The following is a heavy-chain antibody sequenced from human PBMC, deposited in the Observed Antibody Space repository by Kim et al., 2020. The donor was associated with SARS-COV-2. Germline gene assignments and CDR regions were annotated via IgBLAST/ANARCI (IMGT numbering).Heavy chain of an antibody. CDR2: SRDKANSYTT. D-gene: IGHD1-1*01. V-gene: IGHV3-72*01. Sequence: GGSLRLSCAASGFTFSDHYMDWVRQAPGKGLEWVGRSRDKANSYTTEYAASVKGRFTISRDDSKNSVHLQMSSLTTEDTAVYYCAVPPRSGYYGMDVWGQGTTVTVSS. CDR3: AVPPRSGYYGMDV. J-gene: IGHJ6*02. CDR1: GFTFSDHY.